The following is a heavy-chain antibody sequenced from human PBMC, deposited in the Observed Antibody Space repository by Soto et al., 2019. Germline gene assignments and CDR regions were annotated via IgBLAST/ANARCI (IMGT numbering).Heavy chain of an antibody. CDR1: GFSFSDYY. J-gene: IGHJ4*02. CDR3: AREGSSSGPDYEY. V-gene: IGHV3-72*01. CDR2: TRNKASSYTT. D-gene: IGHD3-22*01. Sequence: EVQLVESGGGLVQPGGSLSLSSAASGFSFSDYYINWVRQAPGKGLEWVGRTRNKASSYTTDYAAFVKGRFTISRDDSKNLIYLQMNSLKTEDTAVYYCAREGSSSGPDYEYWGQGTLVTVSS.